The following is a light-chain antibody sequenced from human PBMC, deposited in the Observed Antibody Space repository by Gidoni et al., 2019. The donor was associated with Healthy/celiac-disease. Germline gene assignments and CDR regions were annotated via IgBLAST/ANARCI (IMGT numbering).Light chain of an antibody. Sequence: DIQMTQSPSSLSASVGDRVTITCQASQDISNYLNWYQQKPGKAPKLLIYDASNLETGVPSRFSGSGSGTDFTFTISSLQPEDMATYYCQQEDNLPLTFXGXTKVEIK. CDR2: DAS. J-gene: IGKJ4*01. CDR3: QQEDNLPLT. CDR1: QDISNY. V-gene: IGKV1-33*01.